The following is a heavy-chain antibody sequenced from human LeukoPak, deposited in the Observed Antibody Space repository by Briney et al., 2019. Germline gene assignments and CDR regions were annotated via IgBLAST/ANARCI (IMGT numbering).Heavy chain of an antibody. V-gene: IGHV4-31*03. Sequence: SETLSLTCTVSGGSISSGGYYWSWIRQHPGKGLEWIGYIYYSGSTYYNPSLKSRVTISVDTSKNQFSLKLSSVTAADTAVYYCARAAYGGNKVFDYWGQGTLVAVSS. CDR1: GGSISSGGYY. J-gene: IGHJ4*02. CDR3: ARAAYGGNKVFDY. CDR2: IYYSGST. D-gene: IGHD4-23*01.